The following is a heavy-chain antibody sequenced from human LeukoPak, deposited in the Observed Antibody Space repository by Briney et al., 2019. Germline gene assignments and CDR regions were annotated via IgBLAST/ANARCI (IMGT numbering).Heavy chain of an antibody. CDR2: ISNNGGYT. V-gene: IGHV3-23*01. CDR1: GFTFSSSA. D-gene: IGHD2-15*01. CDR3: AKQLGYCSDGSCYFPY. J-gene: IGHJ4*02. Sequence: GGSLRLSCAASGFTFSSSAMCWVRQAPGKGLEWVSAISNNGGYTYYADSVQGRFTISRDNSKSTLCLQMNSLRAEDTAVYYCAKQLGYCSDGSCYFPYWGQGTLVTVSS.